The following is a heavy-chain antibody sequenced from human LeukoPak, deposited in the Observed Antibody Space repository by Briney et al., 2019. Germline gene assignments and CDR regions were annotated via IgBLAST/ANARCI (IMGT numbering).Heavy chain of an antibody. V-gene: IGHV4-34*01. CDR1: GGSFSGYY. CDR3: ARDRGLYYDYIWGSYRYTRTFDP. CDR2: INHSGST. Sequence: PSETLSLTCAVYGGSFSGYYWSWIRQPPGKGLEWIGEINHSGSTNYNPSLKSRVTISVDTSKNQFSLKLSSVTAADTAVYYCARDRGLYYDYIWGSYRYTRTFDPWGQGTLVTDSS. J-gene: IGHJ5*02. D-gene: IGHD3-16*02.